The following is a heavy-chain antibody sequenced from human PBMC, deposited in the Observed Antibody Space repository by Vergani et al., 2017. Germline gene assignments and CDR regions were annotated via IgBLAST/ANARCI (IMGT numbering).Heavy chain of an antibody. V-gene: IGHV1-46*01. D-gene: IGHD2-2*01. CDR2: INPSGGST. Sequence: QVQLVQSGAEVKKPGASVKVSCKASGYTFTSYYMHWVRQAPGQGLEWMGIINPSGGSTSYAQKFQGRVTMTRDTSTSTVYMELSSLRSEDTAVYYCARGSLGYCSSTSCPNWFDPWGQGTLVTVSS. J-gene: IGHJ5*02. CDR3: ARGSLGYCSSTSCPNWFDP. CDR1: GYTFTSYY.